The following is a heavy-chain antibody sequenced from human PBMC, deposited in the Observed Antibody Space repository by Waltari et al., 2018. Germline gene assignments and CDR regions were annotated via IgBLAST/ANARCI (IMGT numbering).Heavy chain of an antibody. CDR1: GYTFTGYY. V-gene: IGHV1-2*02. CDR3: ARGDSTVTTDWFDP. D-gene: IGHD4-17*01. J-gene: IGHJ5*02. Sequence: QVQLVQSGAEVKKPGASVKVSCKASGYTFTGYYMHWVRQAPGQGLEWMGWINHNRGGTNYAQKLQGRVTMTRDTSISTAYMELSRLRSDDTAVYYWARGDSTVTTDWFDPWGQGTLVTVSS. CDR2: INHNRGGT.